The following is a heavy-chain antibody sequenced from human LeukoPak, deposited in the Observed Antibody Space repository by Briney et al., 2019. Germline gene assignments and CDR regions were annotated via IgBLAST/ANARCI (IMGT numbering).Heavy chain of an antibody. CDR2: INHSGST. CDR3: ARVLEGSSGQHWYFDL. V-gene: IGHV4-34*01. J-gene: IGHJ2*01. D-gene: IGHD6-19*01. CDR1: GGSFSGYY. Sequence: SETLSLTCAVYGGSFSGYYWSWIRQPRGKGLEWIGEINHSGSTNYNPSLKRRVTISVDTSKNQFSLKLSSVTAADTAVYYCARVLEGSSGQHWYFDLWGRGTLVPVSS.